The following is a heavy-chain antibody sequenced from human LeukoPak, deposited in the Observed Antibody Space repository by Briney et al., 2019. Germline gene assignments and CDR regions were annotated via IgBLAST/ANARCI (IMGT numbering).Heavy chain of an antibody. CDR2: ISDDGSNK. CDR3: ARTYGSSADAFDI. J-gene: IGHJ3*02. V-gene: IGHV3-30*03. D-gene: IGHD6-6*01. CDR1: GFSFTNYR. Sequence: GGSLRLSCAASGFSFTNYRVHWVRQAPGKGLEWVALISDDGSNKYYADSVKGRFTISRDNAKNTLYLQMSSLRSEDTAVYYCARTYGSSADAFDIWGQGTMVTVSS.